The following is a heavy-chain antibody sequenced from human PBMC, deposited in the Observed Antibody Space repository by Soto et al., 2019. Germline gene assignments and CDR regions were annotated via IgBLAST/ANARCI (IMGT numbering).Heavy chain of an antibody. V-gene: IGHV3-23*01. D-gene: IGHD6-19*01. CDR2: ISGSGGST. Sequence: PGGSLRLSCAASGFTFSSYAMSWVRQAPGKGLEWVSAISGSGGSTYYADSVKGRFTISRDNSKNTLYLQMNSLRAEDTAVYYCAKDLYSSGWMVSDYYYGMDVWGQGTTVTDSS. J-gene: IGHJ6*02. CDR1: GFTFSSYA. CDR3: AKDLYSSGWMVSDYYYGMDV.